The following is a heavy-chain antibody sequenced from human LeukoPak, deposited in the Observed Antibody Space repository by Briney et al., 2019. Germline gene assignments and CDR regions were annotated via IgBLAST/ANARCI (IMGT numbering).Heavy chain of an antibody. J-gene: IGHJ6*02. D-gene: IGHD3-10*01. CDR3: ARGEYYYGSGSYYNSYYYYGMDV. CDR2: ISYDGSNK. V-gene: IGHV3-30-3*01. CDR1: GFTFSSYA. Sequence: GSLRLSCAASGFTFSSYAMHWVRQAPGKGLEWVAVISYDGSNKYYADSVKGRFTISRDNSKNTLYLQMNSLRAEDTAVYYCARGEYYYGSGSYYNSYYYYGMDVWGQGTTVTVSS.